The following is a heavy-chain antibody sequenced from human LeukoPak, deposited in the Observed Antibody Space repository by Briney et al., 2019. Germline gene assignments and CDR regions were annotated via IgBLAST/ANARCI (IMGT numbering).Heavy chain of an antibody. J-gene: IGHJ4*02. CDR2: IWYDGATK. CDR1: GFTFSDYG. CDR3: ARGTAGTTSFDY. Sequence: QTGGSLRLSCAASGFTFSDYGMHWVRQAPGKGLEWVAVIWYDGATKYYADSVKGRFTISRDNSKNTLYLQMNSLRAEDTAVYYCARGTAGTTSFDYWGQGTLVTVSS. V-gene: IGHV3-33*01. D-gene: IGHD1-7*01.